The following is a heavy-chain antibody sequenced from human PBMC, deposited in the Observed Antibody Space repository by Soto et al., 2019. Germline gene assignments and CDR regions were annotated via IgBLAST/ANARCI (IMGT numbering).Heavy chain of an antibody. CDR1: GNTFTSYD. J-gene: IGHJ4*02. CDR3: ARLRDYGDSYYFDY. CDR2: MNPNSGNT. Sequence: QVQLVQSGAEVKKPGASVKVSCKASGNTFTSYDINWVRQATGQGLEWMGWMNPNSGNTGYAQKFQGRVTMTRNTSISTADMELSSLRSEDTAVYYCARLRDYGDSYYFDYWGQGTLVTVSS. V-gene: IGHV1-8*01. D-gene: IGHD4-17*01.